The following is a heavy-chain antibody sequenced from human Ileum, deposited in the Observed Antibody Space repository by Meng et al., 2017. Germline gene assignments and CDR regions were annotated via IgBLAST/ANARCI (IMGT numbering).Heavy chain of an antibody. CDR3: SRGDPMVAATSWFDD. Sequence: GSLRLSCAVYGGSFSGYYWSWIRQPPGKGLEWIGEINHSGSTNYNPSLKSRVTISVDTSKNQFSMKLSSVTAADTAVYYCSRGDPMVAATSWFDDWGQGTLVTVSS. D-gene: IGHD2-15*01. CDR2: INHSGST. CDR1: GGSFSGYY. V-gene: IGHV4-34*01. J-gene: IGHJ4*02.